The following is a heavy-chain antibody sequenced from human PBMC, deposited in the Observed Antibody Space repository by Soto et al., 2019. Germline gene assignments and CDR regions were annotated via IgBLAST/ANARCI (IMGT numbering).Heavy chain of an antibody. CDR2: INPKSGGT. CDR1: GYSFTDHH. Sequence: ASVKVSCKASGYSFTDHHIHWVRQAPGQGLEWLGRINPKSGGTSTAQKFQGWVTMTTDTSISTASMELTRLTYDDTAIYYCARGDSTDCSNGVCSFFYNHDMDVWGQGTTVTVSS. CDR3: ARGDSTDCSNGVCSFFYNHDMDV. D-gene: IGHD2-8*01. J-gene: IGHJ6*02. V-gene: IGHV1-2*04.